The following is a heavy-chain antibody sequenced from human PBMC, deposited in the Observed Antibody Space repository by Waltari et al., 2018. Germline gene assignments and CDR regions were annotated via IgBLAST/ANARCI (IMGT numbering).Heavy chain of an antibody. CDR1: GGSIGRNTFY. CDR2: INYSGST. V-gene: IGHV4-39*07. J-gene: IGHJ5*02. Sequence: QVQLQESGPGLVKSSETLSLTCTVSGGSIGRNTFYWAWIRQPPGKRMEWMASINYSGSTYYMPPLKGRVTISVDTSRNQLSLGLTSVTAADTAVYFCVREWSSSSSWFDPWGQGTLVTVSS. D-gene: IGHD6-6*01. CDR3: VREWSSSSSWFDP.